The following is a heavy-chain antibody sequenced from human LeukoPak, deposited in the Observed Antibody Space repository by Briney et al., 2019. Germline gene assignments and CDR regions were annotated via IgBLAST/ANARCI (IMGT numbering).Heavy chain of an antibody. J-gene: IGHJ4*02. CDR3: ARGRFSGPDDY. V-gene: IGHV3-53*01. D-gene: IGHD6-19*01. CDR1: EFSVSSNY. CDR2: IYSGGAT. Sequence: GGSLRLSCAVSEFSVSSNYMNWVRQAPGKGLEWVSVIYSGGATYYADSVRGRFTISIDNYKNMVSLQMTSLGAEDTAVYYCARGRFSGPDDYWGQGTLVTVSS.